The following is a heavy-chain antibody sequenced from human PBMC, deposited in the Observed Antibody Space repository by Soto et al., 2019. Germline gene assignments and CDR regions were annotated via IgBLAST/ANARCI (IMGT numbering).Heavy chain of an antibody. CDR3: ARHHGTTTSENWFDP. D-gene: IGHD3-3*01. Sequence: QVHLVQSGVEVKTPGASVKVSCQASGYTFFTYDFCWVRQAPGQGLEWMGWISTYSGDTKYAQNIQARVTMPPATSTTTAYLELRSLRSDGTAVYHCARHHGTTTSENWFDPWGQGTLVTVSS. CDR1: GYTFFTYD. V-gene: IGHV1-18*01. CDR2: ISTYSGDT. J-gene: IGHJ5*02.